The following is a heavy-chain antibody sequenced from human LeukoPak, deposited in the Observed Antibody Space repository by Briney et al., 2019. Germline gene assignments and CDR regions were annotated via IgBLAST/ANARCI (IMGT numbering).Heavy chain of an antibody. D-gene: IGHD2-15*01. V-gene: IGHV3-30*04. CDR2: ISSDGSNR. Sequence: PGGSLRLSCAASGFTFSNYAMQWVRQAPGKGLEWMAVISSDGSNRYYADSVRGRFTISRDSSKNTVEVQMNSLRPEDTALYYCARGRMGYCGGGTCSNDAFDIWGQGTMVTVSS. J-gene: IGHJ3*02. CDR3: ARGRMGYCGGGTCSNDAFDI. CDR1: GFTFSNYA.